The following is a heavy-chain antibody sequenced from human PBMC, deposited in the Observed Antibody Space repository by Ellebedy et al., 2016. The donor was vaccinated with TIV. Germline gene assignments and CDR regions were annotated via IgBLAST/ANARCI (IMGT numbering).Heavy chain of an antibody. CDR1: GFTFSYYA. CDR3: ARDLDRNYPGTYFDY. CDR2: LSYDGSNI. Sequence: GESLKISCAASGFTFSYYAMHWVRQAPGKGLEWVALLSYDGSNIYYADSVKGRFTISRDNSKNTLYLQMNSLRAEDTAVYYCARDLDRNYPGTYFDYWGQGTLVTVPS. J-gene: IGHJ4*02. D-gene: IGHD4-11*01. V-gene: IGHV3-30-3*01.